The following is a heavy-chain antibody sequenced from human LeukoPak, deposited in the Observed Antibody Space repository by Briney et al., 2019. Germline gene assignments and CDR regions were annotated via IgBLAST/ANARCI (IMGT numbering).Heavy chain of an antibody. CDR3: AREESSPHYYDSSGPMDV. V-gene: IGHV3-53*01. CDR2: IYSGGST. J-gene: IGHJ6*04. D-gene: IGHD3-22*01. CDR1: GFPVSSNY. Sequence: PGGSLRLSCAASGFPVSSNYMSWVRQAPGKGLEWVSVIYSGGSTYYADSVKGRFTISRDNSKNTLYLQMNSLRAEDTAVYYCAREESSPHYYDSSGPMDVWGKGTTVTVSS.